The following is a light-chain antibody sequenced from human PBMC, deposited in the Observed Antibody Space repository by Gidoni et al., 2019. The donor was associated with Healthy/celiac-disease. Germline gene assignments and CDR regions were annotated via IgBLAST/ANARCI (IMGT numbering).Light chain of an antibody. CDR1: QSVSSY. CDR2: DAS. J-gene: IGKJ2*01. Sequence: EIVLTQSPSTLSLSPAERATLSCRASQSVSSYLAWYQQKPGQAPRLLIYDASNRATGIPARFSGSGSGTDFTLTISSLEPEDVAVYYCQQRSNWPPVYTFGQXTKLEIK. V-gene: IGKV3-11*01. CDR3: QQRSNWPPVYT.